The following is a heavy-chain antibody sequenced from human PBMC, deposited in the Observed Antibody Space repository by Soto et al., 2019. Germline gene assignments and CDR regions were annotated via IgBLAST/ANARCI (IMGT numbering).Heavy chain of an antibody. CDR2: IIPIIGVT. CDR3: AREWFGAKGADD. CDR1: GDTFNSYV. D-gene: IGHD3-16*01. V-gene: IGHV1-69*17. J-gene: IGHJ4*02. Sequence: QVQLVQSGAEVKRPGSSVKVSCESSGDTFNSYVISWVRQAPGQGLEWMGGIIPIIGVTHYAQKFQGRVTISALSSTGKACLALTKLRCEYTALYYSAREWFGAKGADDWGQGNLVTVSS.